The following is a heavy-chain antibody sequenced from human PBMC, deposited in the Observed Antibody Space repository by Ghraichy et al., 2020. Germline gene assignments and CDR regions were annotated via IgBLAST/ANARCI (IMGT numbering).Heavy chain of an antibody. V-gene: IGHV1-3*01. D-gene: IGHD6-6*01. CDR1: GYSFTDYA. J-gene: IGHJ6*02. CDR2: INGGSGYT. CDR3: GRGVGSSSRGGFVMDV. Sequence: ASVKVSCKASGYSFTDYAIHWVRQAPGQSLEWMGWINGGSGYTKYSEKSQGRVTMTRDTAANTIYLEVSSLKSEDTAVYYCGRGVGSSSRGGFVMDVWGQGTTVTVAS.